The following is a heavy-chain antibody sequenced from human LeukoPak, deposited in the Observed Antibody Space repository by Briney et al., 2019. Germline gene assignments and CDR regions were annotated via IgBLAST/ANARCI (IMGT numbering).Heavy chain of an antibody. V-gene: IGHV3-33*01. Sequence: PGGSLRLSCAASGFTLSSYGMHWVRQAPGKGLEWVAVIWYDGSNKYYADSVKGRFTISRDNSKNTLYLQMNSLRAEDTAVYYCARGEAAGTEFGWFDPWGQGTLVTVSS. CDR3: ARGEAAGTEFGWFDP. J-gene: IGHJ5*02. CDR2: IWYDGSNK. CDR1: GFTLSSYG. D-gene: IGHD6-13*01.